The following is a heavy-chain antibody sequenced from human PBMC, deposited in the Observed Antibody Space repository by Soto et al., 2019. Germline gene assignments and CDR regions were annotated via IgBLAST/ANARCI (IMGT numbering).Heavy chain of an antibody. Sequence: GESLKISCKGSVYSFTSYWIGWVRQMPGKGLEWMGIIYPGDSDTRYSPSFQGQVTISADKSISTAYLQWSSLKASDTAMYYCARHHFAEQWLVEETWFDPWGQGTLVTVSS. CDR2: IYPGDSDT. V-gene: IGHV5-51*01. D-gene: IGHD6-19*01. J-gene: IGHJ5*02. CDR1: VYSFTSYW. CDR3: ARHHFAEQWLVEETWFDP.